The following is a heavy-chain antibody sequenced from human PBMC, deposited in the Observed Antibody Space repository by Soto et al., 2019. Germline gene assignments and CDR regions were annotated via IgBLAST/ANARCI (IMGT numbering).Heavy chain of an antibody. CDR1: CESIHGYD. CDR3: ARCLKGRFLEWLLSGYYTRLDV. D-gene: IGHD3-3*01. V-gene: IGHV4-34*01. J-gene: IGHJ6*02. Sequence: ETISLNLSVDCESIHGYDWCWIRPGTGKGLEWIGEIKHSGSTNYNPSHKSRVTISVDTSKNQFSLKLSSVNAADTDVYYCARCLKGRFLEWLLSGYYTRLDVWGQGTTVTVSS. CDR2: IKHSGST.